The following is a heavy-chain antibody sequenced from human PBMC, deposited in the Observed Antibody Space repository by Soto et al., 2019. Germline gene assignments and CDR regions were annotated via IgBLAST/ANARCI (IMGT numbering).Heavy chain of an antibody. Sequence: PGGSLRLSCAASGFTFSSYAMSWVRQAPGKGLEWVSAISGSGGSTYYADSVKGRFTISRDNSKNTLYLQMNSLRAEDTAVYYCAKAPYSDSSGYYFLFREWGQGTLVTVSS. CDR2: ISGSGGST. V-gene: IGHV3-23*01. CDR1: GFTFSSYA. D-gene: IGHD3-22*01. CDR3: AKAPYSDSSGYYFLFRE. J-gene: IGHJ4*02.